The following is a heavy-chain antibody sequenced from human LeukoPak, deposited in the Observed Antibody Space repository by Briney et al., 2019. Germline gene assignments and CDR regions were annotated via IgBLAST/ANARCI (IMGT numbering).Heavy chain of an antibody. V-gene: IGHV3-48*03. CDR3: ASRPPPHRGPFDY. J-gene: IGHJ4*02. Sequence: PGGSLRLSCAGSGFTFSSFEMNWVRQSPGRGLEWVSYIRSSGSTKYYADSVKGRFTISRDNAKNSLYLQMNSLRAEDTALYYCASRPPPHRGPFDYWGQGTLVTVSS. CDR1: GFTFSSFE. CDR2: IRSSGSTK.